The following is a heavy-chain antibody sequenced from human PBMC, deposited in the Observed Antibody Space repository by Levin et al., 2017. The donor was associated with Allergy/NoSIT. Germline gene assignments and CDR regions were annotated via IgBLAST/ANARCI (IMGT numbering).Heavy chain of an antibody. V-gene: IGHV4-39*01. CDR3: ARRKNDYFDY. J-gene: IGHJ4*02. Sequence: PSQTLSLTCTVSGGSISSSSYYWGWIRQPPGKGLEWIGSIYYSGSTYYNPSLKSRVTISVDTSKNQFSLKLSSVTAADTAVYYCARRKNDYFDYWGQGTLVTVSS. CDR1: GGSISSSSYY. D-gene: IGHD1-1*01. CDR2: IYYSGST.